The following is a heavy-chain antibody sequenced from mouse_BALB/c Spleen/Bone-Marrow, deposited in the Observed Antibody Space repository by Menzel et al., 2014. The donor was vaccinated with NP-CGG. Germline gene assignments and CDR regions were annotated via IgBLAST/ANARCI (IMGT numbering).Heavy chain of an antibody. V-gene: IGHV5-17*02. CDR3: ARPFYYYIDV. CDR2: ISSGSSTI. D-gene: IGHD1-1*01. J-gene: IGHJ1*01. CDR1: VFTFSSFG. Sequence: EVKLVESGGGLVQPGGSRKLSCAASVFTFSSFGMHWVRQAPEKGLEWVAYISSGSSTIYYADTVKGRFTISRDNPKNTLFLQMTSLRSEDTAMYCCARPFYYYIDVWGAGTTVTVSS.